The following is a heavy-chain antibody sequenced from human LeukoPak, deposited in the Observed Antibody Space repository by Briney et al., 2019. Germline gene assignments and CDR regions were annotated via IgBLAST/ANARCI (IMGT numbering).Heavy chain of an antibody. V-gene: IGHV3-48*04. CDR2: ISSSSSTI. CDR1: GFTFSSYS. CDR3: AREPTDRVVVTASPFDY. D-gene: IGHD2-21*02. Sequence: GGSLRLSCAASGFTFSSYSMNWVRQAPGKGLEWVSYISSSSSTIYYADSVKGRFTISRDNAKNSLYLQMNSLRAEDTAVYYCAREPTDRVVVTASPFDYWGQGTLVTVSS. J-gene: IGHJ4*02.